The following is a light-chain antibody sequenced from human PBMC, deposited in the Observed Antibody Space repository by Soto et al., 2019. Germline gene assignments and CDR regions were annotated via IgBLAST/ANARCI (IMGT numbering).Light chain of an antibody. Sequence: DIQMTQSPSTLSGSVGDRVTITCRASQTISSCLTWYQQKPGKAPKLLIYTASTLKSGVPSRFSGSGSGTEFTLTISSLQPDDFATYYCQHYYSYSGAFGQGTKVELK. CDR3: QHYYSYSGA. CDR1: QTISSC. CDR2: TAS. J-gene: IGKJ1*01. V-gene: IGKV1-5*03.